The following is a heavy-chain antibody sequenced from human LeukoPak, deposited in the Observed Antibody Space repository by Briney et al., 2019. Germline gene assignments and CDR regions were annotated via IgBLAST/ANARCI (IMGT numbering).Heavy chain of an antibody. Sequence: PGGSLRLSCAAFGFTVSNYYMSWVRQAPGKGLEWVSVIYSGGDTYYADSVKGRFIISSDNSKNMLYLQMNSLKVEDTAVYHCARDQFSPTYWGQGTLVTVSS. J-gene: IGHJ4*02. CDR2: IYSGGDT. V-gene: IGHV3-66*01. CDR3: ARDQFSPTY. CDR1: GFTVSNYY. D-gene: IGHD3-16*01.